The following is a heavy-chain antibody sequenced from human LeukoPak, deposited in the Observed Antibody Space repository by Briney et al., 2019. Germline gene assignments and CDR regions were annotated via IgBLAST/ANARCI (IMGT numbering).Heavy chain of an antibody. Sequence: GASVKVSCKASGYTFTYCSLHWLQQAPGQELERMRWITLYNGNTNYAKKFQGRVTITRDMSLRTAYIELSSLRSEDTAVYYCAAEVSGSGYDSWEDYWGQGTLVTVSS. CDR2: ITLYNGNT. CDR1: GYTFTYCS. D-gene: IGHD5-12*01. V-gene: IGHV1-68*01. J-gene: IGHJ4*02. CDR3: AAEVSGSGYDSWEDY.